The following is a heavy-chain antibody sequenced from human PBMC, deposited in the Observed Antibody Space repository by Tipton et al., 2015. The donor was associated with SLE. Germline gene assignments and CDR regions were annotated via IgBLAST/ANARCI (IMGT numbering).Heavy chain of an antibody. V-gene: IGHV3-74*01. CDR1: GFTFHNYW. CDR3: ARAPTISVAGTTDPFGMDV. Sequence: SLRLSCAASGFTFHNYWMHWVRQAPGKGLVWVSRLSTDGSVTNYADSVKGRLTSSRDNAKNTLYLQMRSLRVEDTGIYYCARAPTISVAGTTDPFGMDVWGPGTRVTVSS. J-gene: IGHJ6*02. CDR2: LSTDGSVT. D-gene: IGHD6-19*01.